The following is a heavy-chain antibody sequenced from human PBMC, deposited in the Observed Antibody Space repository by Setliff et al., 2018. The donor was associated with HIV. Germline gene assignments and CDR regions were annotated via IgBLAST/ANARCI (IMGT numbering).Heavy chain of an antibody. Sequence: ASVKVSCKASGYTFTGYYMHCVRQAPGQGLEWMGWINPNSGGTNYAQKFQGRVTMTRDTSISTAYMELSRLRSDDTAVYYCARDHYGFNPAPADYWGQGTLVT. CDR1: GYTFTGYY. V-gene: IGHV1-2*02. CDR2: INPNSGGT. CDR3: ARDHYGFNPAPADY. D-gene: IGHD3-10*01. J-gene: IGHJ4*02.